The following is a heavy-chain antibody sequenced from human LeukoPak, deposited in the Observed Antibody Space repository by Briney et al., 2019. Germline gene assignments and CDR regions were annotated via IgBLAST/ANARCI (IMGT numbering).Heavy chain of an antibody. CDR1: GGSLSNYY. CDR2: IYYSGNT. V-gene: IGHV4-59*01. CDR3: ARDYGDYANWFDP. Sequence: PSETLSLTCTVSGGSLSNYYWIWIRQPPGKGLEWIGYIYYSGNTNYNPYLKSRLTISVDASKNRFSLKLNSVTAADTAVYYCARDYGDYANWFDPWGQGTLVTVSS. D-gene: IGHD4-17*01. J-gene: IGHJ5*02.